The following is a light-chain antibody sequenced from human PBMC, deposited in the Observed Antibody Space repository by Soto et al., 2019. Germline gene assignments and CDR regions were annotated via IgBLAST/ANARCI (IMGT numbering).Light chain of an antibody. CDR1: QTISSW. CDR3: QQVKSYPWT. Sequence: DIQMTQSPSTLSGSVGDRVTITCRASQTISSWLAWYQQKPGKAPKLLIYKASTLQSGVPSRFSGSGSGTEFTLTISSLQPEDFATYYCQQVKSYPWTFGQGTKVDIK. J-gene: IGKJ1*01. V-gene: IGKV1-5*03. CDR2: KAS.